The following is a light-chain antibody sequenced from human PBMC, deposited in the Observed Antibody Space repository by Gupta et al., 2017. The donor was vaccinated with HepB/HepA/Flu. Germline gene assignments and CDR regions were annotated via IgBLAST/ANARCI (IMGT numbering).Light chain of an antibody. Sequence: EIVMTQSPATLSVFPGQRATLSCRASQSVSSNLAWYQQKPGQAPRLLIFGASTRATGLPARFSGSGSGTELTLTISSLQSEDSAVYYCQQYHNWPPLTFGGGTKVEIK. CDR1: QSVSSN. CDR2: GAS. J-gene: IGKJ4*01. CDR3: QQYHNWPPLT. V-gene: IGKV3-15*01.